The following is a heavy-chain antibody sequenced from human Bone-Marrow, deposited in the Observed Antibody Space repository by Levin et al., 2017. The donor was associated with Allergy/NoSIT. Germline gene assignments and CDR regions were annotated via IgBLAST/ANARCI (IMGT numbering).Heavy chain of an antibody. CDR1: GFTFSSYA. D-gene: IGHD3-22*01. J-gene: IGHJ4*02. V-gene: IGHV3-23*01. CDR2: ISGSGGST. Sequence: GGSLRLSCAASGFTFSSYAMSWVRQAPGKGLEWVSAISGSGGSTYYADSVKGRFTISRDNSKNTLYLQMNSLRAEDTAVYYCGVRGSSGYYYNYWGQGTLVTVSS. CDR3: GVRGSSGYYYNY.